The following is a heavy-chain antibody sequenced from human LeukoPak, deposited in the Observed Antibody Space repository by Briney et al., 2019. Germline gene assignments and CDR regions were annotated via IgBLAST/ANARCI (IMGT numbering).Heavy chain of an antibody. Sequence: ATVKVSCKASGYTFTSYGISWVRQAPGQGLEWMGWISAYNGNTNYAQKLQGRVTMTTDTSTSTAYMELRSLRSDDTAVYYCARDPPRIVVVVAATNYYGMDVWGQGTTVTVSS. CDR3: ARDPPRIVVVVAATNYYGMDV. CDR2: ISAYNGNT. J-gene: IGHJ6*02. D-gene: IGHD2-15*01. CDR1: GYTFTSYG. V-gene: IGHV1-18*01.